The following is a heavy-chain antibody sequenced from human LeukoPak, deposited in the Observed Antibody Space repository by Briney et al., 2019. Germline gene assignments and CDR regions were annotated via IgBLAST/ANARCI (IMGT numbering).Heavy chain of an antibody. CDR3: AAAAYYDILTGSHDAFDI. J-gene: IGHJ3*02. V-gene: IGHV5-51*01. CDR1: GYSFTSYW. Sequence: GESLKISCKGSGYSFTSYWIGWVRQMPGKGLEWMGIIYPGDSDTRYSPPFQGQVTISADKSISTAYLQWSSLKASDTAMYYCAAAAYYDILTGSHDAFDIWGQGTMVTVSS. D-gene: IGHD3-9*01. CDR2: IYPGDSDT.